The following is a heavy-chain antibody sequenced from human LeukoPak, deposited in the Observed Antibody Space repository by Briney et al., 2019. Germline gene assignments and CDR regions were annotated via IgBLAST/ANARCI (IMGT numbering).Heavy chain of an antibody. Sequence: RGSLRPSCAASGFTFSSYWMSWVRQAPGKGLEWVANIKQDGSEKYYVDSVKGRFTISRDNAKNSLYLQMNSLRVEDTAVYYCARAVCDSSGSCLYDYWGQGTLVTVSS. CDR3: ARAVCDSSGSCLYDY. J-gene: IGHJ4*02. CDR2: IKQDGSEK. D-gene: IGHD3-22*01. V-gene: IGHV3-7*01. CDR1: GFTFSSYW.